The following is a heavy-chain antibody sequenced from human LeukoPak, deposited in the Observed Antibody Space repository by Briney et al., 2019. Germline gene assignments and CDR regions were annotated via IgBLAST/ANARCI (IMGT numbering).Heavy chain of an antibody. CDR3: AKPGGIIAAAGTFDP. CDR2: ISGSGAST. J-gene: IGHJ5*02. D-gene: IGHD6-13*01. V-gene: IGHV3-23*01. CDR1: GFTFSSYA. Sequence: GGSLRLSCAASGFTFSSYAMSWVRQAPGKGLEWVSTISGSGASTYYADSVKGRFTISRDNSKNTLYLQMNSLRAEDTAVYYCAKPGGIIAAAGTFDPWGQGTLVTVSS.